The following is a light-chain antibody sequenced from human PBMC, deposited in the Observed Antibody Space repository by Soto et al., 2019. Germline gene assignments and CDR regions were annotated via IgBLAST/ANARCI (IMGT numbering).Light chain of an antibody. V-gene: IGLV4-69*01. CDR2: LNNDGSH. J-gene: IGLJ2*01. CDR3: QTGGTGFQF. Sequence: QSVLTQSPSASASLGASVKLTCTLSSGHSSYAIAWHQKQPGKGPRYLMDLNNDGSHTKGDGIPDRFSGSSSGADRYLIISRLQSEDEADYYCQTGGTGFQFFGGGTKLTVL. CDR1: SGHSSYA.